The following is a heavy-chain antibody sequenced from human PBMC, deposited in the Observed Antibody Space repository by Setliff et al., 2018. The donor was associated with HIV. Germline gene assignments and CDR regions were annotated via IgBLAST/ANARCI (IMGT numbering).Heavy chain of an antibody. Sequence: GESLKISCQGLGNMFTNNWIAWVRQMPGKGLGWMGIIYPADSDTRYSPSFQGQVTISADTSISTAYLQWRSLKASDTAMYYCARQPGRAAMGRENYYYYYMDVWGKGTTVTVSS. D-gene: IGHD2-2*01. V-gene: IGHV5-51*01. CDR1: GNMFTNNW. CDR3: ARQPGRAAMGRENYYYYYMDV. CDR2: IYPADSDT. J-gene: IGHJ6*03.